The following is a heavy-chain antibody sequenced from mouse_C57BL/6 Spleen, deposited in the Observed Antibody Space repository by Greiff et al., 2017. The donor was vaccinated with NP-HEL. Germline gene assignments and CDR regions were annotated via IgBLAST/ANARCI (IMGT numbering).Heavy chain of an antibody. CDR3: AKLGWLPPYWYFDV. V-gene: IGHV2-3*01. J-gene: IGHJ1*03. D-gene: IGHD2-3*01. CDR1: GFSLTSYG. Sequence: VQRVESGPGLVAPSQSLSITCTVSGFSLTSYGVSWVRQPPGKGLEWLGVIWGDGSTNYHSALISRLSISKDNSQSQVFLKLNSLHTDDTATYYCAKLGWLPPYWYFDVWGTGTTVTVSS. CDR2: IWGDGST.